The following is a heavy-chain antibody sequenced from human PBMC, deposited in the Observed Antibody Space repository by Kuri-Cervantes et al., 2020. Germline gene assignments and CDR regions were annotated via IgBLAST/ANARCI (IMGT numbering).Heavy chain of an antibody. CDR2: ISWNSGSI. V-gene: IGHV3-9*01. CDR3: AKDHMGGYYYDSSGFRAGAFDI. Sequence: SLKISCAASGFTFDDYAMHWVRQAPGKGLEWVSGISWNSGSIGYADSVKGRFTISRDNAKNSLYLQMNSLRAEDTALYYCAKDHMGGYYYDSSGFRAGAFDIWGQGTMVTVSS. J-gene: IGHJ3*02. D-gene: IGHD3-22*01. CDR1: GFTFDDYA.